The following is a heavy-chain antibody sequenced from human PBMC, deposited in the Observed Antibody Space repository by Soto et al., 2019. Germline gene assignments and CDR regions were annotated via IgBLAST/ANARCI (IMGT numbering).Heavy chain of an antibody. D-gene: IGHD3-10*01. V-gene: IGHV4-34*01. CDR2: INHRGGS. CDR3: ARGGLRGLYFFDY. Sequence: SETLSLTWAVDGSSFIDYYWNWIRQSPGKGLEWVGQINHRGGSNYNPSLKSRVTISIDTSQNQFSLRLSSVTAADTAVYYCARGGLRGLYFFDYWGQGILVTVSS. CDR1: GSSFIDYY. J-gene: IGHJ4*02.